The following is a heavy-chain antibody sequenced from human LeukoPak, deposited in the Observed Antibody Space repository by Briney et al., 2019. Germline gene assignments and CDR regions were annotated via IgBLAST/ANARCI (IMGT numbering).Heavy chain of an antibody. CDR2: ISRSGDIM. CDR1: GFTFNTYE. Sequence: GGSLRLSCAASGFTFNTYEMNWVRQAPGKGLEWVSYISRSGDIMYYADSVKGRFTISRDDAKNSLFLQMNSLRVEDTAVFYCARTRGYYGSAGYYNYAPCFDHWGQGTLVTVSS. V-gene: IGHV3-48*03. CDR3: ARTRGYYGSAGYYNYAPCFDH. D-gene: IGHD3-10*01. J-gene: IGHJ4*02.